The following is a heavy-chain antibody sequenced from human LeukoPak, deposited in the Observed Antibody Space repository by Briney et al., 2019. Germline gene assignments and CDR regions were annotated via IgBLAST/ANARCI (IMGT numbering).Heavy chain of an antibody. CDR3: ARLGTLTDFWSGYFDY. CDR2: INPSGGST. Sequence: ASVKVSCKASGYTFTSYYMHWVRQAPGQGLEWMGIINPSGGSTSYAQKFQGRVTMTRDTSTSTVYMELSSLRSEDTAVYYCARLGTLTDFWSGYFDYWGQGTLVTVSS. CDR1: GYTFTSYY. J-gene: IGHJ4*02. V-gene: IGHV1-46*01. D-gene: IGHD3-3*01.